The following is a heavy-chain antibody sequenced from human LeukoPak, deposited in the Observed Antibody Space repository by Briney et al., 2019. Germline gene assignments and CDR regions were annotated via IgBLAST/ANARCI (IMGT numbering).Heavy chain of an antibody. J-gene: IGHJ4*02. Sequence: SQTLSLTCTVSGGSISSGSYYWSWIRQPAGKGLEWIGRIYTSGSTNYNPSLKSRVTISVDTSKNQFSLKLSSVTPADTAVSYCARETRQGHCSGGSCYSEQNPTDYWGQGTLLTVSS. CDR2: IYTSGST. D-gene: IGHD2-15*01. V-gene: IGHV4-61*02. CDR1: GGSISSGSYY. CDR3: ARETRQGHCSGGSCYSEQNPTDY.